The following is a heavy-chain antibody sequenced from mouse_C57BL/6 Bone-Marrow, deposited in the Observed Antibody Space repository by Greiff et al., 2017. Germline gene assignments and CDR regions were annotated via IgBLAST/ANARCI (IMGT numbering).Heavy chain of an antibody. V-gene: IGHV1-26*01. D-gene: IGHD1-1*01. J-gene: IGHJ4*01. Sequence: VQLQQSGPELVKPGASVKISCKASGYTFTDYYMNWVKQSHGKSLEWIGDINPNNGGTSYNQKFKGKATLTVDKSSSTAYMELRSLTSEDSAVYYCAGDYYGSSSSYYAMDYWGQGTSVTVSS. CDR3: AGDYYGSSSSYYAMDY. CDR1: GYTFTDYY. CDR2: INPNNGGT.